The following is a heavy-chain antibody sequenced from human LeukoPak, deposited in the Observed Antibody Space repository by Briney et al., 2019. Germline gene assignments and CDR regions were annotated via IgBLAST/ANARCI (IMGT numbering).Heavy chain of an antibody. D-gene: IGHD2-15*01. CDR3: ARGPILVVVAATGYYFDY. Sequence: GASVKVSCKASGYTFTSYDINWVRQATGQGLEWMGWMNPNSGNTGYAQKFQGRVTMTRNTSISTAYMELSSLRSEDTAVYYCARGPILVVVAATGYYFDYGGKGPLVTVSS. CDR2: MNPNSGNT. CDR1: GYTFTSYD. J-gene: IGHJ4*02. V-gene: IGHV1-8*01.